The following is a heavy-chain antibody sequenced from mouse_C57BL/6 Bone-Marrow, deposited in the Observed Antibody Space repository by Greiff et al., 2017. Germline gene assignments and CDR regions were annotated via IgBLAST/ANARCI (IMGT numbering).Heavy chain of an antibody. J-gene: IGHJ2*01. CDR1: GFTFSSYG. CDR3: ARRGVTFDY. V-gene: IGHV5-6*02. CDR2: ISSGGSYT. Sequence: DVKLVESGGDLVKPGGSLKLSCAASGFTFSSYGMSWVRQTPDQRLEWVATISSGGSYTSYPDSVKGRFTISRDNAKNTLYLQMGSLKAEYTAMYYCARRGVTFDYWGKGTTLTVSS. D-gene: IGHD2-1*01.